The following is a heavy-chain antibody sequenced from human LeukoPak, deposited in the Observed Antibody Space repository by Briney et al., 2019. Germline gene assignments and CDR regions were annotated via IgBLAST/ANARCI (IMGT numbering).Heavy chain of an antibody. CDR3: AREYCSGGSCYSGYWFDP. D-gene: IGHD2-15*01. CDR1: GYTFTSYG. Sequence: ASVKVSCKASGYTFTSYGISWVRQAPGQGLEWMGWISAYNGNTNYAQKLQGRVTMTTDTSTSTAYMELRSLRSDDTAVYYCAREYCSGGSCYSGYWFDPWGQGTLVTVSS. CDR2: ISAYNGNT. V-gene: IGHV1-18*01. J-gene: IGHJ5*02.